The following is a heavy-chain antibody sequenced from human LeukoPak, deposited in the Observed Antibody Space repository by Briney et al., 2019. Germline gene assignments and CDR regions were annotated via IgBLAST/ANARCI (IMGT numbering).Heavy chain of an antibody. D-gene: IGHD3-10*01. Sequence: ASETLSLTCAVYGGSFSGYYWSWIRQPPGKGLEWIGEINHSGSTNYNPSLKSRVTISVDTSKNQFSLKLSSVTAADTAVYYCARGALLWFGDRTPLIDYWGQGTLVTVSS. CDR3: ARGALLWFGDRTPLIDY. V-gene: IGHV4-34*01. J-gene: IGHJ4*02. CDR1: GGSFSGYY. CDR2: INHSGST.